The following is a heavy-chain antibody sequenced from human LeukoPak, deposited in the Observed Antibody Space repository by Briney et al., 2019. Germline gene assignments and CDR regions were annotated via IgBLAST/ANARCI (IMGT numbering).Heavy chain of an antibody. V-gene: IGHV3-7*01. J-gene: IGHJ6*02. CDR2: IKEDGSEK. CDR3: ARDGVVVVAATYDGLDV. CDR1: GFTFSSYW. D-gene: IGHD2-15*01. Sequence: PGGSLRLSCAASGFTFSSYWMSWVRQAPGKGLEWVANIKEDGSEKNYVDSVKGRFTISRDNAKNSLYLQMNSLRAEDTAVYYCARDGVVVVAATYDGLDVWGQGTTVTVSS.